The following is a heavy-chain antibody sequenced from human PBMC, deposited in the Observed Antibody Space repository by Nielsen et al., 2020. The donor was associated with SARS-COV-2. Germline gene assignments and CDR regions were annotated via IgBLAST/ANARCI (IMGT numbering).Heavy chain of an antibody. CDR2: IYYSGST. CDR3: ATEPYYGTGSPPLEAFDI. D-gene: IGHD3-10*01. CDR1: GGTISSYY. J-gene: IGHJ3*02. Sequence: SETLSLTCTVSGGTISSYYWSWIRQPPGKGLEWIGYIYYSGSTNYNPSLKSRVTISVDTSKNQFSLKLSSVTAADSAVYYCATEPYYGTGSPPLEAFDIWGQGTMVTVSS. V-gene: IGHV4-59*01.